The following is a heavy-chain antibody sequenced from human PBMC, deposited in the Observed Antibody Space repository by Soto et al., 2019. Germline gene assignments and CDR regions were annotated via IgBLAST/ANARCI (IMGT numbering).Heavy chain of an antibody. J-gene: IGHJ4*01. D-gene: IGHD3-22*01. CDR3: AREDIAMIVCPDDLDN. CDR1: GYSSTSYW. CDR2: IYPGDSDT. Sequence: PGESLKISCKGSGYSSTSYWIGGVRQMPGKGLEWMGIIYPGDSDTRYSPSFQGQVTISADKSISAAYLQWSSLKASDTAMYYCAREDIAMIVCPDDLDNWGQGTLVTVSS. V-gene: IGHV5-51*01.